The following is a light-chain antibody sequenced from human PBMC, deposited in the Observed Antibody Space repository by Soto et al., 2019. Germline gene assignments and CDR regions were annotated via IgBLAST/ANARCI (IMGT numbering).Light chain of an antibody. CDR3: SSYGGSNNYV. V-gene: IGLV2-8*01. Sequence: QSALTQPPSASGSPGQSVTISCTGTSSDVGGYNYVSWYQQHPGQAPKLMIYEVSKRPSGAPDRFSGSKSGNTASLTVSGLQAEDEADYYCSSYGGSNNYVFGTGTKVTVL. CDR1: SSDVGGYNY. CDR2: EVS. J-gene: IGLJ1*01.